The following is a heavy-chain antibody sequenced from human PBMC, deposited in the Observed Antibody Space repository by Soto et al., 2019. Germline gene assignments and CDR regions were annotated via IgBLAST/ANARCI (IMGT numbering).Heavy chain of an antibody. CDR2: ISAYNGNT. Sequence: QVQLVQSGAEVKMPGASVKVSCKASGYTFTSYGISWVRQAPGQGLEWMGWISAYNGNTNYAQKLQGRVTMTTDTSTSTAYMELRSLRSDDTAVYYCAREPGYDILTKNNWFDPWGQGTLVTVSS. J-gene: IGHJ5*02. CDR3: AREPGYDILTKNNWFDP. D-gene: IGHD3-9*01. CDR1: GYTFTSYG. V-gene: IGHV1-18*01.